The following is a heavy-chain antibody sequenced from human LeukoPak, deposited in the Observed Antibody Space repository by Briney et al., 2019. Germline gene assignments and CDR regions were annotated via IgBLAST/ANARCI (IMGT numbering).Heavy chain of an antibody. CDR1: GFTFDDYG. D-gene: IGHD4-17*01. CDR2: INWNGGST. CDR3: ARDLRDYGDADDAFDI. J-gene: IGHJ3*02. Sequence: GGSLRLSCAASGFTFDDYGMSWVRQAPGKGLEWASGINWNGGSTGYADSVKGRFTISRDNAKNSLYLQMNSLRAEDTALYYCARDLRDYGDADDAFDIWGQGTMVTVSS. V-gene: IGHV3-20*04.